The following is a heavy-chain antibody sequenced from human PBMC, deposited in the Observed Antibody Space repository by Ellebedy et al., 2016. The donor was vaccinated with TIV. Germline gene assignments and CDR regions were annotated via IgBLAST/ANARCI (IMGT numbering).Heavy chain of an antibody. CDR2: FDPEDGET. J-gene: IGHJ4*02. D-gene: IGHD3-22*01. Sequence: AASVKVSCKVSGYTLTELSMHWVRQAPGKGLEWMGGFDPEDGETIYAQKFQARVTMTEDTSTDTAYMELSSLRSEDTAGYYCATTYYYDTSGYYERDFDYWGQGTLAAVSS. CDR3: ATTYYYDTSGYYERDFDY. V-gene: IGHV1-24*01. CDR1: GYTLTELS.